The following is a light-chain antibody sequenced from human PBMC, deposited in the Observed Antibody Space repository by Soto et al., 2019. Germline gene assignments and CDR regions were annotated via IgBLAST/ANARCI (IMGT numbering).Light chain of an antibody. CDR2: EVS. V-gene: IGLV2-8*01. CDR1: SSDVGGYNY. CDR3: SSYAGSHNFARG. J-gene: IGLJ2*01. Sequence: QSALTQPPSASGSPGQSVTISCTGTSSDVGGYNYVSWYQQHPGKAPKLMIYEVSKRPSGVPDRFSGSKSGNTASLTVSGLQAEDEAEYYCSSYAGSHNFARGFGGGTQLTLL.